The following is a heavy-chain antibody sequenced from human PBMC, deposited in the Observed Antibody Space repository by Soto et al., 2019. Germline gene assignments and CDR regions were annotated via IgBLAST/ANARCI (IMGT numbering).Heavy chain of an antibody. J-gene: IGHJ5*02. CDR2: ISSSSSYI. V-gene: IGHV3-21*01. CDR1: GFTFSSYS. CDR3: AREGAGGSSP. Sequence: XSLRLSFAASGFTFSSYSMNWFRQAPGKGLEWVSSISSSSSYIYYADSVKGRFTISRDNAKNSLYLQINSLRAEDTAVYYCAREGAGGSSPWGQGTLVTVSS. D-gene: IGHD2-15*01.